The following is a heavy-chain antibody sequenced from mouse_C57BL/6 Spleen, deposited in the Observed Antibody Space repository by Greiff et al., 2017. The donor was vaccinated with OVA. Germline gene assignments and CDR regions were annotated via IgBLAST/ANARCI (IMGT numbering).Heavy chain of an antibody. CDR1: GFSLTSYG. J-gene: IGHJ4*01. CDR2: IWRGGST. CDR3: AKPITTVVGAMDY. V-gene: IGHV2-5*01. Sequence: VKLQESGPGLVQPSQSLSITCTVSGFSLTSYGVHWVRQSPGKGLEWLGVIWRGGSTDYNAAFMSRLSITKDNSKSQVFFKMNSLQADDTAIYYCAKPITTVVGAMDYWGQGTSVTVSS. D-gene: IGHD1-1*01.